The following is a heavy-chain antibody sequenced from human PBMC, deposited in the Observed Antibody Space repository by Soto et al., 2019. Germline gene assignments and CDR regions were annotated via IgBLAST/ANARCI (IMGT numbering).Heavy chain of an antibody. D-gene: IGHD6-19*01. CDR3: ARGGIGVGATWYFDY. CDR1: GFTFSSYG. CDR2: IWYDGSNK. Sequence: ESGGGVVQPGRSLRLACAASGFTFSSYGMHWVRQAPGKGLEWVAVIWYDGSNKYYADSVKGRFTIYRDNSKNTLYVQMNSLRAEDTAVYYCARGGIGVGATWYFDYWGQGTLVTVSS. V-gene: IGHV3-33*01. J-gene: IGHJ4*02.